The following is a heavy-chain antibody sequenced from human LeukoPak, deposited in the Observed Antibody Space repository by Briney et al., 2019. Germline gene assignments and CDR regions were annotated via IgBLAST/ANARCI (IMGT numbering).Heavy chain of an antibody. CDR2: ISGSGGST. D-gene: IGHD2-21*01. J-gene: IGHJ4*02. CDR1: GFTFSSNW. V-gene: IGHV3-23*01. Sequence: GGSLRLSCAASGFTFSSNWISWVRQAPGKGLEWVSAISGSGGSTYYADSVKGRFTISRDNSKNTLYLQMNSLRAEDTAVYYCAKDPRTLYSGSINWGQGTLVTVSS. CDR3: AKDPRTLYSGSIN.